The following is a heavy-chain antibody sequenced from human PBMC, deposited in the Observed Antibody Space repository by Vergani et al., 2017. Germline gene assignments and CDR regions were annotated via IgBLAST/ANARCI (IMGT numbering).Heavy chain of an antibody. CDR1: GFSFSSFG. V-gene: IGHV3-33*01. CDR2: IHYDGSHE. Sequence: QVQLVESGGGVVQPGRSLRLSCAASGFSFSSFGFHWVRQAPGKGLEWVAFIHYDGSHEYYIDSVKGRFTISRDNSKNTLILQMNGLRAEDTAVYYCARYRGCATSSCYVSGAFDYWGLGALVSVSS. CDR3: ARYRGCATSSCYVSGAFDY. D-gene: IGHD2-2*01. J-gene: IGHJ4*02.